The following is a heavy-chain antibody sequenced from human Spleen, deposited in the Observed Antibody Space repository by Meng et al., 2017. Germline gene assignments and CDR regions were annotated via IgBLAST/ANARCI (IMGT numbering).Heavy chain of an antibody. J-gene: IGHJ4*02. CDR3: ARDLGGIFAY. D-gene: IGHD6-13*01. CDR1: GFTFSNYA. Sequence: GGSLRLSCGASGFTFSNYAMNWVRQAPGKGLEWVSAISGSAASTYYADSVKGRFTISRDNSKNTLYLQMNSLRAEDTAVYYCARDLGGIFAYWGQGALVTVSS. CDR2: ISGSAAST. V-gene: IGHV3-23*01.